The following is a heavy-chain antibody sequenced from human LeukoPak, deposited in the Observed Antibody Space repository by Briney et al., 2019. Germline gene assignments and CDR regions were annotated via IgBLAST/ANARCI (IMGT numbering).Heavy chain of an antibody. CDR2: ISGSGGST. D-gene: IGHD6-6*01. CDR1: GFTFSSYA. CDR3: AKDSIAAPGFDP. J-gene: IGHJ5*02. Sequence: GGSLRLSCAASGFTFSSYAMSWVRQAPGKGLEWVSAISGSGGSTYYADSVKGRFTISRDNAKNSLYLQMNSLRAEDTALYYCAKDSIAAPGFDPWGQGTLVTVSS. V-gene: IGHV3-23*01.